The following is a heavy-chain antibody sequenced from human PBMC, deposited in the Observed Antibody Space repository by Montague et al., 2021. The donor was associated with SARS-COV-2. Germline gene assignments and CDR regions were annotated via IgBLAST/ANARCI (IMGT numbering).Heavy chain of an antibody. Sequence: SETLSLTYTVPGGSVGSSHYYWAWIRQPPGKGLEWIGTIYYSGSTYYNPSPRSRVTIDVDASTNQFSLKLHSVTAADTAVYFCARGLYNWNYEHWFDTWGQGTLVTVSS. CDR3: ARGLYNWNYEHWFDT. CDR1: GGSVGSSHYY. CDR2: IYYSGST. D-gene: IGHD1-7*01. V-gene: IGHV4-39*01. J-gene: IGHJ5*02.